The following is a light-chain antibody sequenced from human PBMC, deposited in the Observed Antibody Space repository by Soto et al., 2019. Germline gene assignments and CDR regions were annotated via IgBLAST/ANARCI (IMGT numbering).Light chain of an antibody. CDR2: DVS. J-gene: IGLJ2*01. V-gene: IGLV2-14*03. CDR1: SSDVGAYNY. CDR3: SSFTTSTTPVV. Sequence: QSALTQPASVSGSPGQSITISCTGTSSDVGAYNYVSWYQHHPGKAPKLMIFDVSIRPSGVSNRFSGSKSGNTASLTISGLQAEDEADYHCSSFTTSTTPVVFGGGTQLTVL.